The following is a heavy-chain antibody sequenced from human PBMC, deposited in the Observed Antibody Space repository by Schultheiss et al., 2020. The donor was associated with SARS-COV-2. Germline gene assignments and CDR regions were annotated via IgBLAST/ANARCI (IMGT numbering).Heavy chain of an antibody. CDR3: ARALSTWTLLN. CDR2: INAGNGNT. D-gene: IGHD3-3*02. CDR1: GYTFTGYY. J-gene: IGHJ4*02. Sequence: ASVKVSCKASGYTFTGYYMHWVRQAPGQGLEWMGWINAGNGNTKYSQKFQGRVTITRDTSASTAYMELSSLRSEDTAVYYCARALSTWTLLNWGQGTLVTVSS. V-gene: IGHV1-3*01.